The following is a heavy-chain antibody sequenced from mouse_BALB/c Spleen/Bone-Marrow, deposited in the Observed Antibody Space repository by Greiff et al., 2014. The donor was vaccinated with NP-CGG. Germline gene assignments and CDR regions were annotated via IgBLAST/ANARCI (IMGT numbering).Heavy chain of an antibody. CDR3: TRFGSSYDWYFDV. Sequence: EVKLVESGTVLARPGASVKMSCKASGYSFTNYWLHWVKQRPGQGLEWIGAIYPGNSDTSYNQKFKGKAKLTAVTSASTAYMKLSSLTNEDSAVYYCTRFGSSYDWYFDVWGAGTTVTVSS. CDR1: GYSFTNYW. J-gene: IGHJ1*01. CDR2: IYPGNSDT. V-gene: IGHV1-5*01. D-gene: IGHD1-1*01.